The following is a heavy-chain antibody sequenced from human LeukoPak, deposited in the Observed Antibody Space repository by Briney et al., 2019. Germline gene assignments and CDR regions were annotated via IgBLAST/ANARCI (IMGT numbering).Heavy chain of an antibody. V-gene: IGHV3-7*01. CDR1: GFTFSNYW. CDR2: IKQDESEN. CDR3: ATPVGGVWSFDY. J-gene: IGHJ4*02. Sequence: GGSLRLSCAASGFTFSNYWMTWVRQAPGKGLKWVANIKQDESENYYVDSVKGRFIVSRDNSKNSVYLQMNSLRAEDTAMYYCATPVGGVWSFDYWGQGTLVTVSS. D-gene: IGHD2-15*01.